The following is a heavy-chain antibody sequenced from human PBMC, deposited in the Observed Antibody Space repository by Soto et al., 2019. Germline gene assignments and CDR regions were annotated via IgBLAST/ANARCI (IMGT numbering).Heavy chain of an antibody. V-gene: IGHV3-66*01. D-gene: IGHD1-26*01. Sequence: GGSLRVSCTASGLPVSSNDRSWVRQDPGKGLEWISIIYSAGNTYYADSVKGRFTISRDNSKNTLYLQMNSLGAEDTAVYYCAIDFVVGGPTINYYYGMDVWGQGTTVTVSS. CDR1: GLPVSSND. CDR2: IYSAGNT. J-gene: IGHJ6*02. CDR3: AIDFVVGGPTINYYYGMDV.